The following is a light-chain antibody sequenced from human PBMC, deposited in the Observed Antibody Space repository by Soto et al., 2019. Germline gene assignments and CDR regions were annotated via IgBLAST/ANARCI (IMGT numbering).Light chain of an antibody. CDR1: SSNIGSNT. CDR3: AAWDGSLSGWV. J-gene: IGLJ3*02. CDR2: SNN. Sequence: QSVLTQPPSASGTPGQRVTISCSGSSSNIGSNTVNWYQQLPGTAPKLLIYSNNQRPSGVPDRFSGSKSGTSASLAISGLRSDDEADYYCAAWDGSLSGWVFGGGTKLTVL. V-gene: IGLV1-44*01.